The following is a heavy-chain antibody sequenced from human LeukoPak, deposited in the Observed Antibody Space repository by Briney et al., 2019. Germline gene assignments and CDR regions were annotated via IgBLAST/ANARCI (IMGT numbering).Heavy chain of an antibody. D-gene: IGHD6-13*01. CDR3: TRGNGQQLALDY. CDR2: ITASGTAM. CDR1: GFTFSSYS. V-gene: IGHV3-48*02. Sequence: GGSLRLSCAASGFTFSSYSMNWVRQAPGKGLEWVSHITASGTAMFYADSVKGRFTISRDNAKNSLYLQMNSLRDEDTAVYYCTRGNGQQLALDYWGQGTQVTVSS. J-gene: IGHJ4*02.